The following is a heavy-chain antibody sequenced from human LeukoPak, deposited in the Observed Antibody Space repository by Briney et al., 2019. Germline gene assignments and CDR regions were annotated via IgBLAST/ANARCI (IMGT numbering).Heavy chain of an antibody. V-gene: IGHV1-69*13. CDR1: EGTFSSYA. D-gene: IGHD4-17*01. CDR2: IIPIFGTA. J-gene: IGHJ3*02. Sequence: SVNVSCKASEGTFSSYAISWVRQAPGQGLEWMGGIIPIFGTANYAQKFQGRVTITADESTGTAYMELSSLRSEDTAVYYCARDAVTNRDAFDIWGQGTMVTVSS. CDR3: ARDAVTNRDAFDI.